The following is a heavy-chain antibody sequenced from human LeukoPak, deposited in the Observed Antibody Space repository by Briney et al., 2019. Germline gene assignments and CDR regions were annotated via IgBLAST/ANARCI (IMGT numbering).Heavy chain of an antibody. D-gene: IGHD5-12*01. Sequence: PGGSLRLSCAASGFTFSSYAMSCVRQAPGKGLEWVSAFSGSGGSTYYADSVKGRFTISRDNSKKTMYLQMNSLRAEDTAVYYCARHRRSWLIDYWGQGSLVTVSS. CDR3: ARHRRSWLIDY. CDR2: FSGSGGST. J-gene: IGHJ4*02. CDR1: GFTFSSYA. V-gene: IGHV3-23*01.